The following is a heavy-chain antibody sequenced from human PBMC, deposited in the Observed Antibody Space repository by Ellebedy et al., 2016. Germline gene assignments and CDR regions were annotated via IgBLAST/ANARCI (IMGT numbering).Heavy chain of an antibody. V-gene: IGHV1-69*13. J-gene: IGHJ4*02. CDR1: GGTFSSYA. Sequence: ASVKVSCKASGGTFSSYAISWVRQAPGQGLEWMGGIIPIFGTANYAQKFQGRVTITADESTSTAYMELSSLRSEDTAVYYCARSQPQSRYGGYEFDYWGQGTLVTVSS. D-gene: IGHD5-12*01. CDR2: IIPIFGTA. CDR3: ARSQPQSRYGGYEFDY.